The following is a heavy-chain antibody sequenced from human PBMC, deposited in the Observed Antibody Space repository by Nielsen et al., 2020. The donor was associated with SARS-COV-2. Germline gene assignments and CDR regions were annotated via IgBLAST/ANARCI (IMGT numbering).Heavy chain of an antibody. CDR3: AREKRPGGIIAVARNYYYYYGMDV. CDR2: IYYSGST. V-gene: IGHV4-59*01. D-gene: IGHD6-19*01. J-gene: IGHJ6*02. Sequence: WIRQPPGKGLEWIGYIYYSGSTNYNPSLKSRVTISVDTSKNQFSLNLSSVTAADTAVYYCAREKRPGGIIAVARNYYYYYGMDVWGQGTTVTVSS.